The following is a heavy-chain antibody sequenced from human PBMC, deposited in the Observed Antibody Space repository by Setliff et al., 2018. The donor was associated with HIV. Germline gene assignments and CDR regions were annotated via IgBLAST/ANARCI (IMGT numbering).Heavy chain of an antibody. V-gene: IGHV1-2*02. CDR2: INPNSGGT. D-gene: IGHD3-22*01. Sequence: ASVKVSCKASGYTFTGYYMHWLRQAPGQGLEWMGWINPNSGGTNYAQKFQGRVTMTRDTSISTAYMELSRLRSDDTAVYYCASSRYYDSSGYYYPLGYWGQGTLVTVSS. CDR1: GYTFTGYY. CDR3: ASSRYYDSSGYYYPLGY. J-gene: IGHJ4*02.